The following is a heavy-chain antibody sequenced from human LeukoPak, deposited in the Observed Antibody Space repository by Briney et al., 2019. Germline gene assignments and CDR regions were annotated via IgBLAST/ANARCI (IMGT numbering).Heavy chain of an antibody. J-gene: IGHJ4*02. Sequence: GSSVKVSCKASGGTFSSYAISWVRQAPGQGLEWMGRIIPILGIANYAQKFQGRVTITADKSTSTAYMELSSLRSEDTAIYYCAKDGGGSYWGQGTLVTVSS. CDR1: GGTFSSYA. CDR2: IIPILGIA. V-gene: IGHV1-69*04. CDR3: AKDGGGSY. D-gene: IGHD1-26*01.